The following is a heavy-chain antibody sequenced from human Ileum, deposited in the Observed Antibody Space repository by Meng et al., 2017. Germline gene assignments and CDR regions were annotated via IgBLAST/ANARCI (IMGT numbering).Heavy chain of an antibody. J-gene: IGHJ4*02. Sequence: RVGSGGGLVKPGGFLRLSCAASGFTFSDYFMSWIRQAPGKGLEWVSYISGSGTTINYADSVKGRFTISRDNAKNSLYLQMNSLRAEDTAVYYCARVYARSGSYYNPFDCWGQGTLVTVSS. CDR3: ARVYARSGSYYNPFDC. V-gene: IGHV3-11*04. D-gene: IGHD3-10*01. CDR1: GFTFSDYF. CDR2: ISGSGTTI.